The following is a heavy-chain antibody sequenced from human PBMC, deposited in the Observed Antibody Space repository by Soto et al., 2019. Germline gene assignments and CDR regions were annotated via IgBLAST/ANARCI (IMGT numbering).Heavy chain of an antibody. CDR1: GFTFSSYA. Sequence: PGGSLRLSCAASGFTFSSYAMSWVRQAPGKGLEWVSAISGSGGSTYYADSVKGRFTISRDNSKNTLYLQMNSLRAEDTAVYYCAKEKEGRGLRFLEWSPSPTTKNDNNWFDPWGQGTLVTVSS. J-gene: IGHJ5*02. V-gene: IGHV3-23*01. D-gene: IGHD3-3*01. CDR2: ISGSGGST. CDR3: AKEKEGRGLRFLEWSPSPTTKNDNNWFDP.